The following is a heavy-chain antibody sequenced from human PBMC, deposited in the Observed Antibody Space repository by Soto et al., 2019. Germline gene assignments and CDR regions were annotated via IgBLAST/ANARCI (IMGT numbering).Heavy chain of an antibody. Sequence: QLQLQESGSGLVKPSQTLSLTCAVSGGSISSGGYSWSWIRQPPGQGLEWIGYIYHSGSTYYNPSLKSRVTISVDRSKNQFSLKLSSVTAADTAVYYCASAGGVGAVAVDYWGQGTLVTVSS. CDR3: ASAGGVGAVAVDY. CDR2: IYHSGST. CDR1: GGSISSGGYS. D-gene: IGHD6-19*01. J-gene: IGHJ4*02. V-gene: IGHV4-30-2*01.